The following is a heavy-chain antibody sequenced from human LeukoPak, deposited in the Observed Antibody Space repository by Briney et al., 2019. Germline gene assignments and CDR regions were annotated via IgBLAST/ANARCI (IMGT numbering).Heavy chain of an antibody. J-gene: IGHJ4*02. D-gene: IGHD3-3*01. V-gene: IGHV1-46*01. CDR3: ARGGVLRFLEHLDY. CDR1: GDTFSSYY. CDR2: INPSGGST. Sequence: ASVTVSFKASGDTFSSYYMHWVRQAPGQGLEWMGIINPSGGSTTYAQKFQGRVTMTRDTSTSTVYMELSSLRSEDTAVYYCARGGVLRFLEHLDYWGQGTLVTVSS.